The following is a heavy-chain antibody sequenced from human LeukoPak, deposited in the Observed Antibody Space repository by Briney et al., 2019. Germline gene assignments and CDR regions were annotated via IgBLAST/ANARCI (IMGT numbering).Heavy chain of an antibody. CDR2: ISRSGDTI. J-gene: IGHJ5*02. Sequence: PGGSLRLSCAASGFTVSDYYMSWVRQAPGKGLEWVSYISRSGDTIYYADSVKGRFTISRDNAKNSVYLQMNSLRVEDTAVYYCARDRSSTSCYEFDPWGQGTLVTASS. CDR1: GFTVSDYY. V-gene: IGHV3-11*01. D-gene: IGHD2-2*01. CDR3: ARDRSSTSCYEFDP.